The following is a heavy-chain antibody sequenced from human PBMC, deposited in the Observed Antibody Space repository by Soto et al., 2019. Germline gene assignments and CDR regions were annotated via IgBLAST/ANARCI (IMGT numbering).Heavy chain of an antibody. CDR3: ARVGTYYDPSGYYMLDFDY. CDR1: GGSITNFH. J-gene: IGHJ4*02. Sequence: QVHLQESGPGLVKPSETLSLTCSVSGGSITNFHWSWIRQPPGKGLEWIGYISYSGTTNFNPSLQSRVTISVDTSKNQFSRTLSSVTAADTAVYYCARVGTYYDPSGYYMLDFDYWGQGTLVTVSS. CDR2: ISYSGTT. D-gene: IGHD3-22*01. V-gene: IGHV4-59*01.